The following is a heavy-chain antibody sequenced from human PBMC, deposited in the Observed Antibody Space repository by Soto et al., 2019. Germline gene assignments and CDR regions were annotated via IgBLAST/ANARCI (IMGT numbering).Heavy chain of an antibody. CDR2: INPNSGDT. V-gene: IGHV1-2*02. D-gene: IGHD3-22*01. CDR1: GYTFIGYY. Sequence: GASVKVSCKASGYTFIGYYMHWVRQAPGQGLEWMGWINPNSGDTNYAQKFQGRVTMTRDTSISTAYTELSRLRFDDTAVYYCARARTNYYTTSDYDFWGQGXLVTVYS. J-gene: IGHJ4*02. CDR3: ARARTNYYTTSDYDF.